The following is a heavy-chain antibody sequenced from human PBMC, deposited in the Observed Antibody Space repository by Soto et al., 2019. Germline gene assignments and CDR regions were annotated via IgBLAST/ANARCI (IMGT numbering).Heavy chain of an antibody. D-gene: IGHD2-8*01. CDR3: VSWVSDHIHH. CDR1: GFTFDSPYSHG. J-gene: IGHJ4*01. V-gene: IGHV3-23*01. CDR2: ISSNGANT. Sequence: PGRYLRLSCAASGFTFDSPYSHGMSWVRQSPGKGPEWVSTISSNGANTHFAESVKGRFTISKDASRNTVYLYMNSLRAEDTATYFCVSWVSDHIHHWGHGTPVTVS.